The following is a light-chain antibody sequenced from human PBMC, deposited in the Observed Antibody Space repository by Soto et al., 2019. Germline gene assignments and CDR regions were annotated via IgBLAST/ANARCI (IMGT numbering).Light chain of an antibody. CDR2: EDS. V-gene: IGLV2-14*01. CDR3: SSYTSSSTSV. J-gene: IGLJ1*01. CDR1: SSDVGGYNY. Sequence: QSVLTQPASVSGSPGQSITISCTGTSSDVGGYNYVSWYQQHPGKAPKLMIYEDSNRPSGVSNRFSGSKSGNTASLTISGLQAEDESDYYCSSYTSSSTSVFGTGTKLTVL.